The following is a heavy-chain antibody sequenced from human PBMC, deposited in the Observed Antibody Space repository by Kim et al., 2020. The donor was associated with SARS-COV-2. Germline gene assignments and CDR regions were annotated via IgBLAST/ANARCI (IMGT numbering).Heavy chain of an antibody. V-gene: IGHV4-34*01. CDR3: ARRGSGSYSMRYFDY. Sequence: PSLKSRVTISVDTSRNQFSLKLSSVAAADTAVYYCARRGSGSYSMRYFDYWGQGTLVTVSS. D-gene: IGHD3-10*01. J-gene: IGHJ4*02.